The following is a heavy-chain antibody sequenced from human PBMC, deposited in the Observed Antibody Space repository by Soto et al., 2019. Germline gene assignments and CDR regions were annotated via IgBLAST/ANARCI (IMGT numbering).Heavy chain of an antibody. D-gene: IGHD3-22*01. CDR2: ISYDGSNK. V-gene: IGHV3-30*18. J-gene: IGHJ4*02. Sequence: GGSLRLSCAASGFTFSSYGMHWVRQAPGKGLEWVAVISYDGSNKYYADSVKGRFTISRDNSKNTLYLQMNSLRAEDTAVYYCAKDSHWYDSSGSYFDYWGQGTLVTVSS. CDR1: GFTFSSYG. CDR3: AKDSHWYDSSGSYFDY.